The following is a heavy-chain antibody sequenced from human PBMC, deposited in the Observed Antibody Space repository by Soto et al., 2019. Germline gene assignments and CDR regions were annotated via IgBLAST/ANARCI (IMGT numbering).Heavy chain of an antibody. J-gene: IGHJ5*02. CDR2: INAGNGNT. CDR1: EYTFTSYA. V-gene: IGHV1-3*01. CDR3: ARGLSDIVVVADDRDWSVDWFDP. Sequence: ASVKVSCKASEYTFTSYAMHWVRQAPGQRLEWMGWINAGNGNTKYSQKFQGRVTITRDTSASTAYMELSSLRSEDTAVYYCARGLSDIVVVADDRDWSVDWFDPWGQGTLVTVSS. D-gene: IGHD2-15*01.